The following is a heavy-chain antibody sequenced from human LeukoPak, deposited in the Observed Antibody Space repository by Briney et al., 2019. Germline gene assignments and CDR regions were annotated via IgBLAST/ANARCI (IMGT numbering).Heavy chain of an antibody. CDR1: GYTFTSYG. D-gene: IGHD4-17*01. CDR2: ISAYNGNT. CDR3: ARDGDYGDSSYDASDI. J-gene: IGHJ3*02. V-gene: IGHV1-18*01. Sequence: ASVKVSCKASGYTFTSYGISWVRQAPGQGLEWMGWISAYNGNTNYAQKLQGRVTMTTDTSTSTAYMELRSLRSDDTAVYYCARDGDYGDSSYDASDIWGQGTMVTVSP.